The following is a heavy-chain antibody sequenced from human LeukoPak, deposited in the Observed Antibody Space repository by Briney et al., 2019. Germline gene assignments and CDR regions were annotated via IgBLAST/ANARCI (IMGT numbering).Heavy chain of an antibody. V-gene: IGHV5-51*01. CDR3: ARQPSSGYPDN. J-gene: IGHJ4*02. CDR2: VNPGDSDT. CDR1: GYSFTSQW. D-gene: IGHD5-12*01. Sequence: GESLKISCKASGYSFTSQWIGWVRQMPGKGLEWMGIVNPGDSDTRYSPSFQGQVTLSADKSISTAYLQWSSLKASDTATYYCARQPSSGYPDNWGQGTVVTVSS.